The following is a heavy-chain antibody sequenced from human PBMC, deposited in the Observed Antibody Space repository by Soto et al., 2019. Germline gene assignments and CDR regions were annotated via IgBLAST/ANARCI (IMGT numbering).Heavy chain of an antibody. Sequence: GGSLRLSCAASGFTFSSYGMHWVRQAPGKGLEWVAVISYDGSNKYYADSVKGRFTISRDNSKNTLYLQMNSLRAEDTAVYYCAKSGWYEVLDYYYGMDVWGQGTTVTVSS. CDR2: ISYDGSNK. CDR1: GFTFSSYG. CDR3: AKSGWYEVLDYYYGMDV. D-gene: IGHD6-19*01. V-gene: IGHV3-30*18. J-gene: IGHJ6*02.